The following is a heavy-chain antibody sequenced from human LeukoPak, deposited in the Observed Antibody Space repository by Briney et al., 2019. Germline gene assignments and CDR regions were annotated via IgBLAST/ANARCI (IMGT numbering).Heavy chain of an antibody. Sequence: GGSLRLSCAASGFTFSSYAMSWVRQAPGKGLEWVSAISGSGGSTYYADSVKGRSTISRDNSKNTLYLQMNSLRAEDTAVYYCANRDGYNYAQEYYFDYWGQGTLVTVSS. CDR3: ANRDGYNYAQEYYFDY. V-gene: IGHV3-23*01. CDR1: GFTFSSYA. J-gene: IGHJ4*02. CDR2: ISGSGGST. D-gene: IGHD5-24*01.